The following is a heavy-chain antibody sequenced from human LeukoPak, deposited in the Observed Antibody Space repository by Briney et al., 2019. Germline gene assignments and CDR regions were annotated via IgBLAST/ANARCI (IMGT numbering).Heavy chain of an antibody. J-gene: IGHJ5*02. Sequence: ASVKVSCKVSGYTLTELSMHWVRQAPGKGLEWMGGFGPEDGETIYAQKFQGRVTMTEDTSTDTAYMELSSLRSEDTAVYYCATNYCSGGSCYPNWFDPWGQGTLVTVSS. V-gene: IGHV1-24*01. CDR3: ATNYCSGGSCYPNWFDP. CDR2: FGPEDGET. CDR1: GYTLTELS. D-gene: IGHD2-15*01.